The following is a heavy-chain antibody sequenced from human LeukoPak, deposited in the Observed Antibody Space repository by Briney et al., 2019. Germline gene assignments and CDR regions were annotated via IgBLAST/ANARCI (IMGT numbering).Heavy chain of an antibody. CDR3: AKDPYSGYDLGHFDY. CDR1: GFTFSSYG. J-gene: IGHJ4*02. CDR2: ISYDGSNK. D-gene: IGHD5-12*01. Sequence: GGSLRLSCAASGFTFSSYGMHWVRQAPGKGLEWVAVISYDGSNKYYADSVKGRFTISRDNSKNTLYLQMNSLRAEDTAVYYCAKDPYSGYDLGHFDYWGQGTLVTVSS. V-gene: IGHV3-30*18.